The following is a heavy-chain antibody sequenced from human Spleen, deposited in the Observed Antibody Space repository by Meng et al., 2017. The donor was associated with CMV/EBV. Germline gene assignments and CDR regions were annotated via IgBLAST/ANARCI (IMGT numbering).Heavy chain of an antibody. CDR2: IIPIFGTA. CDR3: AIRSIAAAGPFDY. V-gene: IGHV1-69*05. CDR1: GGTFSSYA. J-gene: IGHJ4*02. Sequence: CKASGGTFSSYAISWVRQAPGQGLEWMGGIIPIFGTANYAQKFQGRVTITTDESTSTAYMELSSLRSEDTAVYYCAIRSIAAAGPFDYWGQGTLVTVSS. D-gene: IGHD6-13*01.